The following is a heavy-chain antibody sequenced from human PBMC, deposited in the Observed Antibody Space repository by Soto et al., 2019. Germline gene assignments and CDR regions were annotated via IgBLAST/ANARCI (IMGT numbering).Heavy chain of an antibody. Sequence: EVQLLESGGNLVQPGGSLRLSCAASGFTFSSYAMSWVRQAPGKGLEWVSTVGVSGATTYYTDSVKGRFTISRDNSNNTLFLQMHSLRAEDTAIYYGAKFRAGLGSQTDSWGQGTLVTVSS. D-gene: IGHD3-10*01. CDR2: VGVSGATT. V-gene: IGHV3-23*01. CDR1: GFTFSSYA. J-gene: IGHJ4*02. CDR3: AKFRAGLGSQTDS.